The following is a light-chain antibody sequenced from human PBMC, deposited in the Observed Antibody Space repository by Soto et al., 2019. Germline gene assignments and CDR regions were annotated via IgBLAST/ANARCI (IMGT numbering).Light chain of an antibody. CDR1: QSISTY. Sequence: DIQMTQPSTLSASVGDRVTLHCRASQSISTYLAWYQQKPGKAPKVLLYHASNLESGVPSRFSGGGSGTEFTLTISSLQPDDFATYYCQQYYMYSYTFGQGTKLDIK. CDR3: QQYYMYSYT. J-gene: IGKJ2*01. V-gene: IGKV1-5*01. CDR2: HAS.